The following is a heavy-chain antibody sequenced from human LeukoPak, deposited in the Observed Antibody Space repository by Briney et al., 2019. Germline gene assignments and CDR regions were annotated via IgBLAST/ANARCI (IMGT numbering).Heavy chain of an antibody. Sequence: GGSLRLSCAASGFTFSSYGMHWVRQAPGKGLEWVAFIRYDGSNKYYADSVKGRFTISRDNSKNTLYLQMNSLRAEDTAVCYCAKDPIAAARYWYFDYWGQGTLVTVSS. J-gene: IGHJ4*02. CDR1: GFTFSSYG. CDR2: IRYDGSNK. D-gene: IGHD6-25*01. V-gene: IGHV3-30*02. CDR3: AKDPIAAARYWYFDY.